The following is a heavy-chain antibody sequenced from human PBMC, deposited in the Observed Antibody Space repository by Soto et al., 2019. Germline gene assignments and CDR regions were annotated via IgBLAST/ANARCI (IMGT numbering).Heavy chain of an antibody. CDR3: ARGRYCIATTCYSYFDY. J-gene: IGHJ4*02. CDR2: IYSGGAT. CDR1: GFNVSSNY. D-gene: IGHD2-2*01. Sequence: GGSLRLSCAASGFNVSSNYMSWVRQAPGKGPEWVSLIYSGGATYHADSVKGRFTISRDNSKNTLYLQMNSLRAEDTAVYYCARGRYCIATTCYSYFDYWGQGTLVTVSS. V-gene: IGHV3-53*01.